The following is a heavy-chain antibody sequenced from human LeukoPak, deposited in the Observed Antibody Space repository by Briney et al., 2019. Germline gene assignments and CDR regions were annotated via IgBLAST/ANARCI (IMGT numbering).Heavy chain of an antibody. D-gene: IGHD6-19*01. CDR2: ISGNGVGT. J-gene: IGHJ4*02. CDR1: GFTFSTYA. CDR3: AKKFSHTGYSSGWLDY. Sequence: PGESLRLSCAASGFTFSTYAMSWVRQAPGKGLQWVSAISGNGVGTYYADSVKGRFTISRDNPKNTLYLQMNSLRAEDTAVYYCAKKFSHTGYSSGWLDYWGQGTLVTVSS. V-gene: IGHV3-23*01.